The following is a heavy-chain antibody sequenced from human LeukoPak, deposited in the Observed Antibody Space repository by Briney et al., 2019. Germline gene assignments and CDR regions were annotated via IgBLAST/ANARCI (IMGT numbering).Heavy chain of an antibody. J-gene: IGHJ4*02. Sequence: SQTLSLTCAISGDSVSSNSAAWNWIRRSPSRGLEWLGRTYYRSKWYNDYAVSVKSRITINPDTSKNQFSLQLNSVTPEDTAVYYCARDNDSRDPPHFDYWGQGTLVTVSS. CDR1: GDSVSSNSAA. CDR3: ARDNDSRDPPHFDY. V-gene: IGHV6-1*01. CDR2: TYYRSKWYN. D-gene: IGHD3-16*01.